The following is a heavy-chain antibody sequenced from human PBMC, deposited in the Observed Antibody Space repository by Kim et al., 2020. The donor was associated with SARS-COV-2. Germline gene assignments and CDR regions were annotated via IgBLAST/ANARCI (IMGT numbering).Heavy chain of an antibody. V-gene: IGHV1-46*01. Sequence: ASVKVSCKASGYTFTSYYMHWVRQAPGQGLEWMGIINPSGGSTSYAQKFQGRVTMTRDTSTSTVYMELSSLRSEDTAVYYCARRPAGITGTHYYYYGMDVWGQGTTVTVSS. D-gene: IGHD1-20*01. CDR3: ARRPAGITGTHYYYYGMDV. CDR2: INPSGGST. J-gene: IGHJ6*02. CDR1: GYTFTSYY.